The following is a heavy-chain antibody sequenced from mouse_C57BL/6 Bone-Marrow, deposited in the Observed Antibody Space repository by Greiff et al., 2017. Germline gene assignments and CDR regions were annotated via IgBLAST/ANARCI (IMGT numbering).Heavy chain of an antibody. D-gene: IGHD5-2*01. J-gene: IGHJ4*01. Sequence: EVLLQQSGAELVRPGASVKLSCTASGFNIKDDYMHWVKQSPEQGLEWIGWIDRENGATEYAEKFQGNATITADTSSNTAYLQLSSLTSEDSSFYYCTSWNNYAMDYWGQGTSVTVSS. V-gene: IGHV14-4*01. CDR3: TSWNNYAMDY. CDR2: IDRENGAT. CDR1: GFNIKDDY.